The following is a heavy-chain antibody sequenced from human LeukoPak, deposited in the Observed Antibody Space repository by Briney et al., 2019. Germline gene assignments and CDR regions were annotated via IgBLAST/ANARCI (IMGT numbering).Heavy chain of an antibody. CDR1: GFTFSNYA. D-gene: IGHD6-13*01. CDR3: ARDSSSCYDY. CDR2: ISSSSSYI. V-gene: IGHV3-21*01. J-gene: IGHJ4*02. Sequence: GGSLRLSCAASGFTFSNYAMSWVRQAPGKGLEWVSSISSSSSYIYYADSVKGRFTISRDNAKNSLYLQMNSLRAEDTAVYYCARDSSSCYDYWGQGTLVTVSS.